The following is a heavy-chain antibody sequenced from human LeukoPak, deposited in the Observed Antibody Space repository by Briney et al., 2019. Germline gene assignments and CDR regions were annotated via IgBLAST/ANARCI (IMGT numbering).Heavy chain of an antibody. CDR2: ISGSGGST. J-gene: IGHJ3*02. Sequence: GGSLRLSCAASGFIFSDYYMSWIRQAPGKGLEWVSAISGSGGSTYYADSVKGRFTISRDNSKNTLYLQMNSLRAEDTAVYYCAKHIVVVPAIDAFDIWGQGTMVTVSS. D-gene: IGHD2-2*01. V-gene: IGHV3-23*01. CDR1: GFIFSDYY. CDR3: AKHIVVVPAIDAFDI.